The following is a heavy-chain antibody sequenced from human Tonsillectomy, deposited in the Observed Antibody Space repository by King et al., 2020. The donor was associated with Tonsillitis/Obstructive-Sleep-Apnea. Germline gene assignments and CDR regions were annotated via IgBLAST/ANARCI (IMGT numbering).Heavy chain of an antibody. CDR1: GFTFRKYG. V-gene: IGHV3-30*18. Sequence: VQLVESGGGVVHPGRSLRLSCAASGFTFRKYGMHWVRQAPGKGLEWVAVISYDGXNENYADSVKGRFTISRDNSKKTLYLQMNSLRAEDTAVYYCAKXXYYYDSSGXXDXMDVWXXGTTIXVXS. CDR2: ISYDGXNE. J-gene: IGHJ6*03. D-gene: IGHD3-22*01. CDR3: AKXXYYYDSSGXXDXMDV.